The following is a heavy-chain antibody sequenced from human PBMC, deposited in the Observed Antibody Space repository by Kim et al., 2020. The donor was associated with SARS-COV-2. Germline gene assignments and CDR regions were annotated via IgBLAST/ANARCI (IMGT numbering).Heavy chain of an antibody. CDR3: AKDHVDCSSTSCYYYYYGMDV. CDR2: IYSGGSST. J-gene: IGHJ6*02. CDR1: GFTFSSYA. D-gene: IGHD2-2*01. V-gene: IGHV3-23*03. Sequence: GGSLRLSCAASGFTFSSYAMSWVRQAPGKGLEWVSVIYSGGSSTYYADSVKGRFTISRDNSKNTLYLQMNSLRAEDTAVYYCAKDHVDCSSTSCYYYYYGMDVWGQGTTVTVSS.